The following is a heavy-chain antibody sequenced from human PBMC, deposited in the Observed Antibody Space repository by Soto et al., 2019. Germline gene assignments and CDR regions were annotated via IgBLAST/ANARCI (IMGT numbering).Heavy chain of an antibody. J-gene: IGHJ4*02. V-gene: IGHV3-7*01. D-gene: IGHD6-6*01. CDR3: ERDLGSSSDV. CDR2: IKKDGSEK. CDR1: GFTFSNYW. Sequence: GGSLRLSCAASGFTFSNYWMSWVRQAPGKGLEWVANIKKDGSEKYYVDSVKGRFTISRDNAKNSLDLKMNSLRAEDKAVNYCERDLGSSSDVWGQGTLVTVSS.